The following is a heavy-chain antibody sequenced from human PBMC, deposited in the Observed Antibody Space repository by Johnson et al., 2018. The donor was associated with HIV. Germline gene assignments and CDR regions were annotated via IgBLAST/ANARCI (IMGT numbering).Heavy chain of an antibody. J-gene: IGHJ3*02. CDR3: VRGRISMTVVDLRGGAFDI. D-gene: IGHD3-22*01. V-gene: IGHV3-30*03. CDR1: GFTLSHYG. Sequence: QERLVESGGGVVQPGRSLRLSCAASGFTLSHYGMHWVRQAPGKGPEWVALISYDGSNAYYADSVKGRVTVSRDNSKNTLYLQMNSLRAEDTAVYYCVRGRISMTVVDLRGGAFDIWGQGTTVTVSS. CDR2: ISYDGSNA.